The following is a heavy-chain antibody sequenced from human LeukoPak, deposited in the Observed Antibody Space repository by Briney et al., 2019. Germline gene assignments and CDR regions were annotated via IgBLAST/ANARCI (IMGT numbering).Heavy chain of an antibody. D-gene: IGHD2-2*01. CDR1: GFTFSSYG. V-gene: IGHV3-33*01. CDR3: ARDRGFIVVVPAAFDY. Sequence: PGGSLRLSCAASGFTFSSYGMHWVRQAPGKGLDWVAVIWYDGSNKYYADSVKGRFTISRDNSKNTLYLQMNSLRAEDTAVYYCARDRGFIVVVPAAFDYWGQGTLVTVSS. CDR2: IWYDGSNK. J-gene: IGHJ4*02.